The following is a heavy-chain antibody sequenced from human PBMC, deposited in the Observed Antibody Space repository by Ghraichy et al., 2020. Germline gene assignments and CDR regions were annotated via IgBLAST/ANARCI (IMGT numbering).Heavy chain of an antibody. J-gene: IGHJ4*02. CDR3: ARGGALGYSATWFSSFFDF. CDR1: GFTFSDHY. CDR2: ISSSGSTL. D-gene: IGHD5-12*01. V-gene: IGHV3-11*01. Sequence: GGSLRLSCAASGFTFSDHYMSWIRQAPGKGLEWVSYISSSGSTLFYGDSVKGRFTIPRDNAKNSLYLEMNSLRAEDTAVYYCARGGALGYSATWFSSFFDFGGQGTPVTVSS.